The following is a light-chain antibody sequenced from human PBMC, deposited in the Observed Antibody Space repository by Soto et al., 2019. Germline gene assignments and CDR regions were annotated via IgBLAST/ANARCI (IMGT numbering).Light chain of an antibody. CDR3: QRFNSYPLIT. Sequence: AIQLTQSPSSLSASVGDRVTITCRASQGISSALAWYQQKPGKAPKLLIYDASSLESGVPSRFSGSGSGTDFTLTISSLQPEDFATYYCQRFNSYPLITFGQGTRLEIK. CDR2: DAS. J-gene: IGKJ5*01. CDR1: QGISSA. V-gene: IGKV1-13*02.